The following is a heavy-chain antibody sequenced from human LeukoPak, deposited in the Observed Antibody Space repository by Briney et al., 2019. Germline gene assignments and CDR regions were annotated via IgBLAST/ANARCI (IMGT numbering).Heavy chain of an antibody. V-gene: IGHV3-21*01. Sequence: RPGGSLRLSCAASGFTFNTYSMNWVRQAPGKGLEWVSSISSSDTYIHYADSVKGRFTISRDNAKNSLYPQMNSLRAEDTAVYYCARGSAMVLRRGRRPYYFDYWGQGTLVTVSS. D-gene: IGHD5-18*01. CDR1: GFTFNTYS. J-gene: IGHJ4*02. CDR2: ISSSDTYI. CDR3: ARGSAMVLRRGRRPYYFDY.